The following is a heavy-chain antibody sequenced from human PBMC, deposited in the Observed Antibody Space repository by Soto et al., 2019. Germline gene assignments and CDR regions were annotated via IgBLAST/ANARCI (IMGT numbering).Heavy chain of an antibody. D-gene: IGHD2-15*01. CDR2: IYPGDSDT. V-gene: IGHV5-51*01. CDR1: GYSFTSYW. Sequence: GESLRISCKGSGYSFTSYWIGWVRQMPGKGLEWMGIIYPGDSDTRYSPSFQGQVTISADKSISTAYLQWSSLKASDTAMYYRVCRLWVEETPPPLVESSPQKPDYYYMDVWGKGTTVTGSS. J-gene: IGHJ6*03. CDR3: VCRLWVEETPPPLVESSPQKPDYYYMDV.